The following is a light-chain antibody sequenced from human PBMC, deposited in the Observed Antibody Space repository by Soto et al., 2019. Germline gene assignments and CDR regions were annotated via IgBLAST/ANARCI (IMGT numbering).Light chain of an antibody. CDR2: KAS. Sequence: DIQMTQSPSTLSASVGDRVTITCRASQSISSWLAWYQQKPGKAPKLLIYKASSLESGVPSRFRGSGSGTEFTLTISSLQPDDCATYYCQQYNSYPSFGGGTKVEIK. J-gene: IGKJ4*01. CDR3: QQYNSYPS. V-gene: IGKV1-5*03. CDR1: QSISSW.